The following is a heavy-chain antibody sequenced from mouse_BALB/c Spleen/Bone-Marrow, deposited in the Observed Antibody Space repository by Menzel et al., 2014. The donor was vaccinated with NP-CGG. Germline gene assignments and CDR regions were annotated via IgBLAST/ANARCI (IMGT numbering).Heavy chain of an antibody. V-gene: IGHV1-7*01. J-gene: IGHJ3*01. CDR1: GYTFTNYW. Sequence: QVQLQQSGAELAKPRASVKMSCKASGYTFTNYWMHWVKQRPGQGLEWIGYIDPSTGYTEYNQKFEDKATLTADKSSSTAYMQLSSLTSEDSAVYYCARGGIYDGYSYWGQGTLVTVSA. CDR2: IDPSTGYT. D-gene: IGHD2-3*01. CDR3: ARGGIYDGYSY.